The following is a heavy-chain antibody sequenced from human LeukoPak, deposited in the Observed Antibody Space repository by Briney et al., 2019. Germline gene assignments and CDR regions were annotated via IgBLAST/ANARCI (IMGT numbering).Heavy chain of an antibody. CDR3: ARGDYYDSSGYYYVGGVGY. Sequence: SVKVSCKASGYTFTSYGISWVRQAPGQGLEWMGWISAYNGNTNYAQKLQGRVTMTTDTSTSTAYMELRSLRSDDTAVYYCARGDYYDSSGYYYVGGVGYWGQGTLVTVSS. J-gene: IGHJ4*02. D-gene: IGHD3-22*01. CDR1: GYTFTSYG. V-gene: IGHV1-18*01. CDR2: ISAYNGNT.